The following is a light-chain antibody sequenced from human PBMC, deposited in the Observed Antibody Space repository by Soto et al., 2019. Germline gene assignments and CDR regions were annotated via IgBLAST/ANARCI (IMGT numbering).Light chain of an antibody. Sequence: DIQMTQSPSTLSGSVGDRVTISFRASQTISSWLAWYQQKPGKAPKLLIYKASTLKSGVPSRFSGSGSGTEFTPTISSLQPDDFATYYCQHYNSYSEAFGQGTKVDIK. CDR1: QTISSW. J-gene: IGKJ1*01. V-gene: IGKV1-5*03. CDR2: KAS. CDR3: QHYNSYSEA.